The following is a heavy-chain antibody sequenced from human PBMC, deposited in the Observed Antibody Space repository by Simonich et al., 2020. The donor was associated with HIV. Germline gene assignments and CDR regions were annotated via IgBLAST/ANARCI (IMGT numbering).Heavy chain of an antibody. D-gene: IGHD6-19*01. Sequence: QVQLQQWGAGLLKPSETLSLTCAVYGVSFSDYYWSWIRQFPGQGLEWIGEINHSGNTNYNPSLKSRVTMSVDTSKNQFSLKLNSVTAADTAVYYCARHLGLAGSNWFDAWGQGTLDTVFS. CDR3: ARHLGLAGSNWFDA. CDR2: INHSGNT. J-gene: IGHJ5*02. CDR1: GVSFSDYY. V-gene: IGHV4-34*01.